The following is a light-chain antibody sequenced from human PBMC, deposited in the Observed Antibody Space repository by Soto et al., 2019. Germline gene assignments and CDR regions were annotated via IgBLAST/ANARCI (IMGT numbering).Light chain of an antibody. CDR2: LGS. Sequence: SLLQSNGYTFLDWYLQKPGQSPQLLIYLGSNRASEVPDRFSGSGSGTDFTLKISRVEAEDVGVYYCMQVLEAWTFGQGTKVDIK. CDR3: MQVLEAWT. CDR1: SLLQSNGYTF. V-gene: IGKV2-28*01. J-gene: IGKJ1*01.